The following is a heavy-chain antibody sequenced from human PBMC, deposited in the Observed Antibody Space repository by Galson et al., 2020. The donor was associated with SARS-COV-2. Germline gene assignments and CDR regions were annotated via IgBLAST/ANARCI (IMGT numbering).Heavy chain of an antibody. V-gene: IGHV1-69*01. CDR2: IIPIFGTA. D-gene: IGHD5-12*01. CDR1: GGTFSSYA. CDR3: ARGGWKSDIVATFNDY. Sequence: KISCKASGGTFSSYAISWVRQAPGQGLEWMGGIIPIFGTANYAQKFQGRVTITADESTSTAYMELSSLGSEDTAVYYCARGGWKSDIVATFNDYWGQGTLVTVSS. J-gene: IGHJ4*02.